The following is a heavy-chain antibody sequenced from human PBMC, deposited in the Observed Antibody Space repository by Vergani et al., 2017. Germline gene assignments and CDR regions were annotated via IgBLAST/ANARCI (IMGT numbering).Heavy chain of an antibody. J-gene: IGHJ4*02. D-gene: IGHD2-15*01. V-gene: IGHV1-69*04. CDR1: GGTFSSYA. CDR2: IIPILGIA. Sequence: QVQLVQSGAEVKKPGSSVKVSCKASGGTFSSYAISWVRQAPGQGLEWMGRIIPILGIANYAQKFQGRVTITADKSTSTAYMELSSLRSEDTAVYYCARTQVDCGGGSCYSGLFDYWGQGTLVTVSS. CDR3: ARTQVDCGGGSCYSGLFDY.